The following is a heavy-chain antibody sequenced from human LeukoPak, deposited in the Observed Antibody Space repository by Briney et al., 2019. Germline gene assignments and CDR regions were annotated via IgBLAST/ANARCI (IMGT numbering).Heavy chain of an antibody. V-gene: IGHV4-59*01. CDR1: GVSISSNY. Sequence: KPSETLSLTCTVSGVSISSNYWSWIRRPPGKGLEWIGNIYHSGSTNYNPSLKSRVTISVDTSKNQFSLKLTSVTAADTAVYYCARDGSRRITIFGVAIDAFDIWGQGTMVTVSS. D-gene: IGHD3-3*01. J-gene: IGHJ3*02. CDR2: IYHSGST. CDR3: ARDGSRRITIFGVAIDAFDI.